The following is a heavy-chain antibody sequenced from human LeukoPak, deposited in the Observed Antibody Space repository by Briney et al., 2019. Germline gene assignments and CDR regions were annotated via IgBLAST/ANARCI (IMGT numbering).Heavy chain of an antibody. J-gene: IGHJ4*02. CDR1: GYSFTNYA. D-gene: IGHD3-16*02. Sequence: ASVKVSCKASGYSFTNYAMNWVRQAPGPGLEWMGWIHPSTGNPTYAQGFTGRFVFSLDTSVSTTYLQISSLKAEDTAVYFCARAFQSLGGLSLPDYWGQGTLLTVST. V-gene: IGHV7-4-1*02. CDR3: ARAFQSLGGLSLPDY. CDR2: IHPSTGNP.